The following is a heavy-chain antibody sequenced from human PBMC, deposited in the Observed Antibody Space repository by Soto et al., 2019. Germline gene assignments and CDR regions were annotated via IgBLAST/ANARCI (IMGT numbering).Heavy chain of an antibody. CDR3: ARDRSYYDSSGYFADLDAFDI. J-gene: IGHJ3*02. CDR1: GFTFSDYY. D-gene: IGHD3-22*01. CDR2: ISSSSSYT. V-gene: IGHV3-11*06. Sequence: LRLSCAASGFTFSDYYMSWIRQAPGKGLEWVSYISSSSSYTNYADSVKGRFTISRDNAKNSLYLQMNSLRAEDTAVYYCARDRSYYDSSGYFADLDAFDIWGQGTMVTVSS.